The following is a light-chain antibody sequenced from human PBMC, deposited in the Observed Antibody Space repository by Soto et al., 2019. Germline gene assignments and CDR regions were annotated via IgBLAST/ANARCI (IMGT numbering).Light chain of an antibody. CDR1: QTISTW. CDR2: DAS. V-gene: IGKV1-5*01. J-gene: IGKJ1*01. CDR3: QQYDSYSSGP. Sequence: DIQMTQSPSTLSASVGDRVTLTCRASQTISTWLAWYQQKPGKAPKVLISDASNLESGVPSRFSGSGSGTEFTLTISNLQPDDFATYYCQQYDSYSSGPFGQGTKVDIK.